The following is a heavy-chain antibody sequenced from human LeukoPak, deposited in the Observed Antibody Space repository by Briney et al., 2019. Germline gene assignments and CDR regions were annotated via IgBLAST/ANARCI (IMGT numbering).Heavy chain of an antibody. CDR1: GDSFSSNSAA. J-gene: IGHJ4*02. CDR3: ARDPVGGSTIFDY. Sequence: SQTLSLTCAISGDSFSSNSAAWNWLRQSLSRGLEWRGRTYYRSKWYYDYAVAVKSRISINPDTSKNQFSLQLSSVTPEDTAVYYCARDPVGGSTIFDYWGQGTLVTVSS. CDR2: TYYRSKWYY. D-gene: IGHD1-26*01. V-gene: IGHV6-1*01.